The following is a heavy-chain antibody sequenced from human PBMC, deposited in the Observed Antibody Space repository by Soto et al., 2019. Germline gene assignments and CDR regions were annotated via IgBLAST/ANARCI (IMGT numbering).Heavy chain of an antibody. CDR1: GGTFSSYA. CDR2: IIPIYGTT. J-gene: IGHJ6*02. V-gene: IGHV1-69*01. Sequence: QLHLVQSGADVKKPGSSVKVSCKASGGTFSSYAISWVRQTPGQGLEWMGGIIPIYGTTNVAEKFQGRVKATADESTAHRELISLTSEDTAVYFCWGRSMTVDPEPRVDSYRMDVGGQGTTVSVSS. CDR3: WGRSMTVDPEPRVDSYRMDV. D-gene: IGHD2-21*02.